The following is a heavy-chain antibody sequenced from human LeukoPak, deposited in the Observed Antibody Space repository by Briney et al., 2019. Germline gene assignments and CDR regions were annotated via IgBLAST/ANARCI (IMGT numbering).Heavy chain of an antibody. CDR2: INPNSGGT. CDR3: ARIVLEGSGSWTPIEDY. Sequence: ASVSVSFAASGYTFTVYYMHWVRQAPGQGLEWMGWINPNSGGTNYTQKFQGRVTMNRDTSISTAYMELSRLRSDDTAVYYCARIVLEGSGSWTPIEDYWGQGTLVTVSS. J-gene: IGHJ4*02. D-gene: IGHD1-26*01. V-gene: IGHV1-2*02. CDR1: GYTFTVYY.